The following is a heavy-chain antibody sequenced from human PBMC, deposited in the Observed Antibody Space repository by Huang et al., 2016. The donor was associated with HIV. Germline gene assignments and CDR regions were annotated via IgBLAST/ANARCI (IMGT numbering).Heavy chain of an antibody. CDR2: IYYSGIT. Sequence: QLQLQESGPGLVKPSETLSLSCTVSGGSISSSSYYCGWIRQPPGKGLEWMGSIYYSGITYYNSSLKSRITMSVDTSKNQFSRKRSSVTAADTALYYCASPGSWYRPKFHFDYWGQGILVTVSS. V-gene: IGHV4-39*01. CDR1: GGSISSSSYY. CDR3: ASPGSWYRPKFHFDY. J-gene: IGHJ4*02. D-gene: IGHD6-13*01.